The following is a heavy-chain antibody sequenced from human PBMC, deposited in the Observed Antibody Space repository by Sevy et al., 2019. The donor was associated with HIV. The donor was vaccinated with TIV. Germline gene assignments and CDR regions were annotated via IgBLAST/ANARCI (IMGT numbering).Heavy chain of an antibody. CDR2: INSDGSST. Sequence: GGSLRLSCAASGFTFSSYWMHWVRQAPGKGLVWVSRINSDGSSTSYADSVKGRFTISRDNAKNTLYLQMNSLRAEDTAVYYCARDINDFWSGYNYGMDVWGQGTTVTFSS. CDR1: GFTFSSYW. D-gene: IGHD3-3*01. J-gene: IGHJ6*02. V-gene: IGHV3-74*01. CDR3: ARDINDFWSGYNYGMDV.